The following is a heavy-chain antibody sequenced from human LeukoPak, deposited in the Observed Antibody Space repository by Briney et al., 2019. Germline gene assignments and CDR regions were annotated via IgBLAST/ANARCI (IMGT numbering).Heavy chain of an antibody. CDR1: GGSISSSSYY. D-gene: IGHD3-22*01. CDR2: IYYSGST. Sequence: SETLSLTCTVSGGSISSSSYYWGWIRQPPGKGLEWIGSIYYSGSTYYNPSLKSRVTISVDTSKNQFSLKLSSVTAADTAVYYCARDYYYDSSGPPSIWGQGTMVTVSS. V-gene: IGHV4-39*07. CDR3: ARDYYYDSSGPPSI. J-gene: IGHJ3*02.